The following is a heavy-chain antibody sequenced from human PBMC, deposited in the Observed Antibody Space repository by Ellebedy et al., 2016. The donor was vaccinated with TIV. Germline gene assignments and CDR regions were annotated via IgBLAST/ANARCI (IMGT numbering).Heavy chain of an antibody. CDR3: ARAPSYLGDIVVVPAASLRAYYYGMDV. J-gene: IGHJ6*02. D-gene: IGHD2-2*01. CDR1: GFTISSYS. Sequence: ESLKISCAAPGFTISSYSMNWVRQAPGKGLEWVSYISSSSSTIYYADSVKGRFTVSRDNAKNSLYLQMNSLRAEDTAVYYCARAPSYLGDIVVVPAASLRAYYYGMDVWGQGTTVTVSS. CDR2: ISSSSSTI. V-gene: IGHV3-48*01.